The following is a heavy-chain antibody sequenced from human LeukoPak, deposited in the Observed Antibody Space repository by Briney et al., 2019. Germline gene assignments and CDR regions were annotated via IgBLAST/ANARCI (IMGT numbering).Heavy chain of an antibody. J-gene: IGHJ3*02. CDR3: ARDNVAVAAAFDI. D-gene: IGHD6-19*01. CDR2: ISSNGGST. V-gene: IGHV3-64*01. Sequence: GGSLRLSCAASGFTFSSYAMHWVRQAPGKGLEYVSAISSNGGSTYYANSVKGRFTISRDSSKNTLYLQMGSLRAEDMAVYCCARDNVAVAAAFDIWGQGTMVTVSS. CDR1: GFTFSSYA.